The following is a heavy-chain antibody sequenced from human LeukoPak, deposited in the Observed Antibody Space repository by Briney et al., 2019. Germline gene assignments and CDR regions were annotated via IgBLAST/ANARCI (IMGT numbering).Heavy chain of an antibody. J-gene: IGHJ4*02. CDR2: IRSKANGGTT. D-gene: IGHD3-22*01. V-gene: IGHV3-49*03. Sequence: PGGSLRLSCSASGFTIGDCGKSWFRQAPGQGLELVGFIRSKANGGTTDYAASVKGRFTISTDDSKIFAYLQMNSLKSEDTAVYYFTRDPSHYYDSSGYYYNWGQGALVTVSS. CDR3: TRDPSHYYDSSGYYYN. CDR1: GFTIGDCG.